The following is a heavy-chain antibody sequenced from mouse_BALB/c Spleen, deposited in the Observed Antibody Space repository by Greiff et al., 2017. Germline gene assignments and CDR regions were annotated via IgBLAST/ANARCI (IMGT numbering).Heavy chain of an antibody. CDR1: GYTFTSYW. Sequence: VQRVESGPELVRPGASVKMSCKASGYTFTSYWMHWVKQRPGQGLEWIGMIDPSNSETRLNQKFKDKATLNVDKSSNTAYMQLSSLTSEDSAVYYCSRIKDPYGSTAMDYWGQGTSVTVSS. J-gene: IGHJ4*01. CDR2: IDPSNSET. CDR3: SRIKDPYGSTAMDY. V-gene: IGHV1S127*01. D-gene: IGHD1-1*01.